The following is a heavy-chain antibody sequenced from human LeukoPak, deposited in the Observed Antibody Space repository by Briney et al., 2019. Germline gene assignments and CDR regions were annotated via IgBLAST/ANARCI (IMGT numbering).Heavy chain of an antibody. D-gene: IGHD1-1*01. CDR2: ISSSSSYI. CDR1: GFTFSSYS. V-gene: IGHV3-21*01. J-gene: IGHJ4*02. Sequence: GGSLRLSYAASGFTFSSYSMNWVRQAPGKGLEWVSSISSSSSYIYYADSVKGRFTISRDNAKNSLYLQMNSLRAEDTAVYYCARAPSTTGTTGYWGQGTLVTVSS. CDR3: ARAPSTTGTTGY.